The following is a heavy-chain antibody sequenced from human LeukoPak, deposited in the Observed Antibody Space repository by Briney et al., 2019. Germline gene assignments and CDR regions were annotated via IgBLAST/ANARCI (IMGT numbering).Heavy chain of an antibody. V-gene: IGHV1-3*01. J-gene: IGHJ6*02. D-gene: IGHD2-21*01. Sequence: ASVKVSCKASGYTFTSHGMNWVRQAPGQMLEWMGWINAGNGNRQYSQKFQGRATITRDTSASTVYMELSSLRSEDTAVYYCARDPINIYSYGMDVWGQGTTVTVAS. CDR3: ARDPINIYSYGMDV. CDR2: INAGNGNR. CDR1: GYTFTSHG.